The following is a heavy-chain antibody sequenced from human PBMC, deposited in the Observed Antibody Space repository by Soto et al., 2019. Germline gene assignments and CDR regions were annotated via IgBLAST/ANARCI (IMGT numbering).Heavy chain of an antibody. Sequence: QLQLQESGPGLVKPSETLSLTCTVSGGSISSSSYYWGWIRQPPGKGLEWIGSIYYSGSTYYNPSLKSRVTISVDTSKNQFPLKLSSVTAADTAVYYCARQTAGYNGMWDTVYWGQGTLVTVSS. CDR1: GGSISSSSYY. CDR2: IYYSGST. CDR3: ARQTAGYNGMWDTVY. V-gene: IGHV4-39*01. D-gene: IGHD1-20*01. J-gene: IGHJ4*02.